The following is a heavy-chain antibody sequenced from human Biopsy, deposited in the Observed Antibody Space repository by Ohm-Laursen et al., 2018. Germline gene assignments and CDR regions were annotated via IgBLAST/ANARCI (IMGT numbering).Heavy chain of an antibody. CDR1: GGSFSGYY. Sequence: GTLSLTCGVYGGSFSGYYCSWIRQPPGKGLEWIGEINDGGRTNYNPSLRSRVTFSVDTSKNQFSLKLSSVTAADTAVYYCARGTNYYGSGRNRHWFDPWGQGTQVTVSS. V-gene: IGHV4-34*01. CDR2: INDGGRT. D-gene: IGHD3-10*01. CDR3: ARGTNYYGSGRNRHWFDP. J-gene: IGHJ5*02.